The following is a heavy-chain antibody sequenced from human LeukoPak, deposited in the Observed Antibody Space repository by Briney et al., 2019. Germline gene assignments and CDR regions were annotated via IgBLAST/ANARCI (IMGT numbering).Heavy chain of an antibody. CDR3: ARAFQEGAPDY. Sequence: PGGSLRLSCAASGFTVSSNYMSWVRQAPGKGLEWVSVIYSGGSTYYADSVKGRFTISRDNSKNTLYLQMNSLRAEDTAVYYCARAFQEGAPDYWGQGTLVTVSS. CDR1: GFTVSSNY. J-gene: IGHJ4*02. V-gene: IGHV3-66*01. D-gene: IGHD1-26*01. CDR2: IYSGGST.